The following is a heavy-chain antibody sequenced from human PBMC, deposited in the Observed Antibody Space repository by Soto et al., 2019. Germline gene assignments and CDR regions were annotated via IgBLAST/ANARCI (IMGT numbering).Heavy chain of an antibody. CDR1: GFTFSDYG. V-gene: IGHV3-33*01. Sequence: ESGGGVVQPGRSLKLSCTASGFTFSDYGMHWVRQAPGKGLEWVALIWSDGSKEYFADSVKGRFTISRDNSKDTVYLHTNSLRAEDTAVDYCARRFEPRGFWRTYSLDDGLDVWGRGTTVTVS. D-gene: IGHD3-16*01. CDR3: ARRFEPRGFWRTYSLDDGLDV. J-gene: IGHJ6*02. CDR2: IWSDGSKE.